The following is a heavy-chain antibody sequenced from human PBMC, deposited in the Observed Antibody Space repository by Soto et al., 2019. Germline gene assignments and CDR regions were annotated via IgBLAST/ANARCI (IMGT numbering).Heavy chain of an antibody. Sequence: SGGSLRLSCAASGFTFSSYAMHWVRQAPGKGLEYVSAISSNGGSTYYANYVKGRFTISRDNSKNTLYLKMGSLRAEDMAVYYSARVSGFFCFTSCYPPQFMGLHLGELSYWGQGTLVTVSS. CDR2: ISSNGGST. J-gene: IGHJ4*02. CDR1: GFTFSSYA. V-gene: IGHV3-64*01. CDR3: ARVSGFFCFTSCYPPQFMGLHLGELSY. D-gene: IGHD3-16*02.